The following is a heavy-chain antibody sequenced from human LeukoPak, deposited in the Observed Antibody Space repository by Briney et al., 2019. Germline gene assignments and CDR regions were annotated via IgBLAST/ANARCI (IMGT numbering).Heavy chain of an antibody. J-gene: IGHJ4*02. CDR2: IRCDASYQ. V-gene: IGHV3-30*02. D-gene: IGHD3-10*01. CDR1: GFSFTNYA. Sequence: HPGGSLRLSCAASGFSFTNYAMHWVRQAPGKGLEWVAFIRCDASYQNYPDSVKGRFTISRDISKNTLYLQMNSLRAEDTAVYFCAKGGDRGNYYFDSWGQGTLVSVSS. CDR3: AKGGDRGNYYFDS.